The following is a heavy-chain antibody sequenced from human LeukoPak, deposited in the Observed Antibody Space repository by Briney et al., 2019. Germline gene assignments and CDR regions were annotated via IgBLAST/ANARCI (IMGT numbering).Heavy chain of an antibody. Sequence: GGSLRLSCAASGFTFSSYAMHWVRQAPGKGLEWVAVISYDGSNKYYADSVKGRFTIYRDNSKNTLYLQMNSLRAEDTAVYYCARAKYSTSWFDPWGQGTLVTVSS. CDR3: ARAKYSTSWFDP. CDR1: GFTFSSYA. J-gene: IGHJ5*02. D-gene: IGHD6-13*01. CDR2: ISYDGSNK. V-gene: IGHV3-30*04.